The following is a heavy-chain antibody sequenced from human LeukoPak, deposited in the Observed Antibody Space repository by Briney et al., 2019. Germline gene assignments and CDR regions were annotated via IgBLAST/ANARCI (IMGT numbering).Heavy chain of an antibody. D-gene: IGHD3-22*01. Sequence: SETLSLTCTVSGGSISSSSYYWGWIRQPPGKGLEWIGSIYYSGSTYYNPSLKSRVTISVDTSKNQFSLKLSSVTAADTAVYYCARGKRDNYYDSSGYYKFDYWGQGTLVTVSS. J-gene: IGHJ4*02. CDR3: ARGKRDNYYDSSGYYKFDY. CDR1: GGSISSSSYY. CDR2: IYYSGST. V-gene: IGHV4-39*07.